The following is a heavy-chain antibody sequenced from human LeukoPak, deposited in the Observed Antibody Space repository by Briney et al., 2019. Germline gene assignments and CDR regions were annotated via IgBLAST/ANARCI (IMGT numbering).Heavy chain of an antibody. Sequence: SETLSLTCSVSGGSISSYYWSWIRQPPGKGLEWIGYIYYSGSTNYNPSLKSRVTISVDTSKNQFSLKLSSVTAADTTVYYCARSPLMVYANDYWGQGTLVTVSS. CDR3: ARSPLMVYANDY. J-gene: IGHJ4*02. D-gene: IGHD2-8*01. CDR1: GGSISSYY. V-gene: IGHV4-59*08. CDR2: IYYSGST.